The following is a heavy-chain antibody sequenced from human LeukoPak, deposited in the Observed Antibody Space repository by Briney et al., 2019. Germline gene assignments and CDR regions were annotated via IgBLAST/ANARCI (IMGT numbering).Heavy chain of an antibody. CDR1: GFTVSSNY. CDR2: IYSGGST. V-gene: IGHV3-53*01. D-gene: IGHD6-13*01. J-gene: IGHJ4*02. Sequence: PGGSLGLSCAASGFTVSSNYMSWVRQAPGKGLEWVSVIYSGGSTYYADSVKGRFTIFRDNSKNTLYLQMNSLRAEDTAVYYCARVEAAADFHIDYWGQGTLVTVSS. CDR3: ARVEAAADFHIDY.